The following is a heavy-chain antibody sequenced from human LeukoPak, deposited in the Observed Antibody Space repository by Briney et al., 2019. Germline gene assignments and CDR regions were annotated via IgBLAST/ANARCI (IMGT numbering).Heavy chain of an antibody. CDR3: ARTRVSGGTFYHPFDY. V-gene: IGHV3-23*01. J-gene: IGHJ4*02. Sequence: PGGSLRLSCAASGFTFSSYGMSWVRQAPGKGLEWVSTVSGSGSSTYYADSVKGRFTISRDNAKNSLSLQMNSLRAEDTAVYSCARTRVSGGTFYHPFDYWGQGTLVTVSS. CDR1: GFTFSSYG. D-gene: IGHD2-15*01. CDR2: VSGSGSST.